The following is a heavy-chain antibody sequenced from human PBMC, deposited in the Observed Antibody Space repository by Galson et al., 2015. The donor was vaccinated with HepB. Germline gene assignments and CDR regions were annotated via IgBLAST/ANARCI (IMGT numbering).Heavy chain of an antibody. CDR3: ARLGHEGYHYYGMDV. CDR2: IYPGDAQT. D-gene: IGHD2-2*01. J-gene: IGHJ6*02. Sequence: QSGAEVTKPGESLKISCKASEYSFRHYWIGWVRQMPGKGLQCMGIIYPGDAQTRYSPSFQGQVTISADKSTNTAYLQWRSLKASDTAMYYCARLGHEGYHYYGMDVWGQGTTVTVSS. CDR1: EYSFRHYW. V-gene: IGHV5-51*01.